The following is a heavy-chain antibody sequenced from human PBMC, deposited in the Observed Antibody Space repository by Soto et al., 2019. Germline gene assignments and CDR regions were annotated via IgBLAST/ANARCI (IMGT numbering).Heavy chain of an antibody. D-gene: IGHD4-17*01. CDR3: ARDFDADSRTDFDY. Sequence: GGSLRLSCAASGFTFSTYAMAWVRQAPGKGLEWVSGVSASGLNTDYADPVKGRFYISRDNSKNTVSLHMNSLRAEDTALYFCARDFDADSRTDFDYWGQGTRVTVSS. J-gene: IGHJ4*02. CDR1: GFTFSTYA. V-gene: IGHV3-23*01. CDR2: VSASGLNT.